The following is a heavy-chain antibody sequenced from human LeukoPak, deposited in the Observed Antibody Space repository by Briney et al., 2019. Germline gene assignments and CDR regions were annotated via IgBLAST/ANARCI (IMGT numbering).Heavy chain of an antibody. J-gene: IGHJ4*02. CDR3: AKVRSGNNYYFDY. D-gene: IGHD1/OR15-1a*01. Sequence: GGSLRLSCAASRFTFSDFAMSWVRQAPGKGLEWVSGMSASGSHTHSADFVKGRFTISRDNFKNTLYLQMNGLRVEDTAVYYCAKVRSGNNYYFDYWGQGTLVTVSS. V-gene: IGHV3-23*01. CDR2: MSASGSHT. CDR1: RFTFSDFA.